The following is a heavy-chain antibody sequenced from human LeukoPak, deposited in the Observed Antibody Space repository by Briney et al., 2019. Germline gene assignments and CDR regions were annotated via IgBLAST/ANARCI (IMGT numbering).Heavy chain of an antibody. Sequence: GGSLRLSCAASGFTFSRYAIHWVRQAPGKGLEWVAVISFDGSNTYNADSVKGRLTVSRDNSKNTLYLQMNSLRAEDTAVYYCATPGERSGYSSWGQGTLVTVSS. CDR2: ISFDGSNT. J-gene: IGHJ5*02. D-gene: IGHD5-18*01. CDR1: GFTFSRYA. CDR3: ATPGERSGYSS. V-gene: IGHV3-30-3*01.